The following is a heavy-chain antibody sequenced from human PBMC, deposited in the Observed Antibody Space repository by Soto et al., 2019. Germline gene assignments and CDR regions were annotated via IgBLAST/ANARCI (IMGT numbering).Heavy chain of an antibody. CDR3: AMVDVYVTPSPQDV. J-gene: IGHJ6*02. V-gene: IGHV1-18*01. CDR1: GYTFTRYG. Sequence: QVQLVQSGAEVKNPGASVKVSCKASGYTFTRYGIGWARQAPGQGLEWMGWINTYNGNTNYAQNVQGRVTLTTDTPRSTAYMELRSLRSNATGIYYCAMVDVYVTPSPQDVWGQGTTVIVSS. CDR2: INTYNGNT. D-gene: IGHD3-16*01.